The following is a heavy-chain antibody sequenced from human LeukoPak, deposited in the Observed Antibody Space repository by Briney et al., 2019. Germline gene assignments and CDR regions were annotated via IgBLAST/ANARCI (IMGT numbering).Heavy chain of an antibody. CDR1: GFTFRNNA. CDR3: AKDRPHFDY. V-gene: IGHV3-23*01. J-gene: IGHJ4*02. CDR2: ISSDGGST. Sequence: GGSLRLSCAASGFTFRNNAMSWVRQAPGKGLEWVSAISSDGGSTYYADSVKGRFTISRDNSKNTLYLQMNSLRAEDTAVYYCAKDRPHFDYWGQGNLVTVSS.